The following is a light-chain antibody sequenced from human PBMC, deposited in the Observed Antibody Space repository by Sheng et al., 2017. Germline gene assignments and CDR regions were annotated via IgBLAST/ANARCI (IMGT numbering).Light chain of an antibody. CDR1: ESVSTF. Sequence: EIVLTQSPATLSLSPGERATLSCRASESVSTFLAWYQQKPGQAPRLLIYAASKRATGIPGRFSGSGSGTDFTLTISSLEAEDFAVYYCQQRSNWPLFTFGPGTKVDIK. CDR2: AAS. CDR3: QQRSNWPLFT. V-gene: IGKV3-11*01. J-gene: IGKJ3*01.